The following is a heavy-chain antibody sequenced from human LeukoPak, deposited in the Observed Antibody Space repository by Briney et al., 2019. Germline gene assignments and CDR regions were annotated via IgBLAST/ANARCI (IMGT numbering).Heavy chain of an antibody. Sequence: SETLSLTCTVSGGSISSSNYYWDWVRQPPGQGLEWIGSIHYSGSTYYNPSLRSRVTISVDTSKDQFSLKMSSVTAADTAVYYCAKTTGRGTVDPGTSGYITFWGQGTLVTVSS. CDR2: IHYSGST. D-gene: IGHD1-26*01. V-gene: IGHV4-39*01. CDR1: GGSISSSNYY. J-gene: IGHJ4*02. CDR3: AKTTGRGTVDPGTSGYITF.